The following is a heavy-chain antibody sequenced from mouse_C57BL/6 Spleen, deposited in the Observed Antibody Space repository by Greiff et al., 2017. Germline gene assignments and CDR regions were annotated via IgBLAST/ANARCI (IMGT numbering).Heavy chain of an antibody. V-gene: IGHV1-9*01. CDR1: GYTFTGYW. CDR3: ARGGYYDGSSCFDY. CDR2: ILPGSGST. Sequence: QVQLKQSGAELMKPGASVKLSCKATGYTFTGYWIEWVKQRPGHGLEWIGEILPGSGSTNYNEKFKGKATITADTSSNTAYMQLSSLTTEDSAIYYCARGGYYDGSSCFDYWGQGTTLTVSS. J-gene: IGHJ2*01. D-gene: IGHD1-1*01.